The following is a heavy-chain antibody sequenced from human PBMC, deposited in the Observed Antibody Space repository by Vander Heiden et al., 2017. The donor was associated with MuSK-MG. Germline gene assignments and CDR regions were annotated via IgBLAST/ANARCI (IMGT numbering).Heavy chain of an antibody. CDR3: VGSRWEWELLNFDY. V-gene: IGHV3-48*04. CDR1: GFTFITYT. D-gene: IGHD3-10*01. CDR2: ISVSTNTI. J-gene: IGHJ4*02. Sequence: EVQLVESGGGLVQPGGSLSLSCPASGFTFITYTMHWVRQAPGKGLEWVSYISVSTNTIYYAGSVKGRFTISRDSAKNSLYLQMNSLRAEDTAVYYCVGSRWEWELLNFDYWGQGTLVTVSS.